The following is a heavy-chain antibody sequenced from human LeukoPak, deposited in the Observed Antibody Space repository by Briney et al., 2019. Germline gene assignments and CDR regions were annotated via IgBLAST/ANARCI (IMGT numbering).Heavy chain of an antibody. J-gene: IGHJ4*02. CDR2: INHSGST. CDR1: GGSFRGYY. D-gene: IGHD5-18*01. Sequence: PSETLSLTCAVYGGSFRGYYWSWIRRPPGKGLEWIGEINHSGSTNYNPSPKSRVTISVDTSKSQFSLKLSSVTAADTAVYYCARLPPRGYSYAKQRSFDYWGQGTLVTVSS. V-gene: IGHV4-34*01. CDR3: ARLPPRGYSYAKQRSFDY.